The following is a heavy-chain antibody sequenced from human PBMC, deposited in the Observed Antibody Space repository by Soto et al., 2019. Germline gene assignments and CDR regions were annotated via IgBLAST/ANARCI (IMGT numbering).Heavy chain of an antibody. V-gene: IGHV3-11*01. Sequence: QVQLVESGGGLVKPGGSLRLSCVASGFSFSDYYMSWVRQAPGKGLEWVSYISTYGTTTNYADSVKGRFTISRDNAKSSLYLQINSLRAEDTAVYYCARDGSCSGANCFFYYGLDVWGQGTTVTVS. J-gene: IGHJ6*02. CDR3: ARDGSCSGANCFFYYGLDV. D-gene: IGHD2-2*01. CDR2: ISTYGTTT. CDR1: GFSFSDYY.